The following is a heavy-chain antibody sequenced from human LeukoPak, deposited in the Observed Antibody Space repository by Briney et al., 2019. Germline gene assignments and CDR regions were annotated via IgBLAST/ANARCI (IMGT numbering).Heavy chain of an antibody. J-gene: IGHJ4*02. D-gene: IGHD3/OR15-3a*01. CDR2: MHHSGTS. CDR1: GGSLISSNW. CDR3: ARQTGSGLFILP. V-gene: IGHV4-4*02. Sequence: TSETLSLTCAVSGGSLISSNWWSWVLQFPEKGLEWIGEMHHSGTSNYHPSLKSRVMISVDKSKNQFSLRLTSVTAADTAVYYCARQTGSGLFILPGGQGTLVTVSS.